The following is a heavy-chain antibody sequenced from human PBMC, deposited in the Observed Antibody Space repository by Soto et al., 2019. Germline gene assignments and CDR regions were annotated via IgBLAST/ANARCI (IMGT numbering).Heavy chain of an antibody. CDR3: ARAPEEWLRAFDP. D-gene: IGHD5-12*01. J-gene: IGHJ5*02. V-gene: IGHV4-31*03. CDR1: GGSISSGGYY. CDR2: IYYSGST. Sequence: LSLTCTVSGGSISSGGYYWSWIRQHPGKGLEWIGYIYYSGSTYYNPSLKSRVTISVDTSKNQFSLKLSSVTAADTAVYYCARAPEEWLRAFDPWGQGTLVTVSS.